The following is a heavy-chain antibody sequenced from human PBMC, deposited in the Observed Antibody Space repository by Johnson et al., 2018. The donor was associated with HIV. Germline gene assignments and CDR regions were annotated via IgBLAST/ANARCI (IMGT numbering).Heavy chain of an antibody. V-gene: IGHV3-33*01. D-gene: IGHD1-26*01. CDR1: GFTFSSYG. CDR2: IWYDGSNK. Sequence: QVQLVESGGGVVQPGRSLRLSCAASGFTFSSYGMHWVRQAPGKGLEWVAVIWYDGSNKYYADSVKGRFTISRDNSKNTLYLQMNSLRAEDTAVYYCARSYRSGSYHGGGLKAFDIWGQGTMVTVSP. J-gene: IGHJ3*02. CDR3: ARSYRSGSYHGGGLKAFDI.